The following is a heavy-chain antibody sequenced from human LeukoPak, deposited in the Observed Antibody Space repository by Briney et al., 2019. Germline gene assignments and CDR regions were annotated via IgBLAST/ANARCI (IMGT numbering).Heavy chain of an antibody. CDR2: INPNSGGT. J-gene: IGHJ4*02. Sequence: GASVTVSCKASGYTFTGYYMHWVRQAPGQGLEWMGWINPNSGGTNYAQKFQGWVTMTRDTSISTAYMELSRLRSDDTAVYYCARSRVATTFDYWGQGTLVTVSS. V-gene: IGHV1-2*04. D-gene: IGHD5-12*01. CDR1: GYTFTGYY. CDR3: ARSRVATTFDY.